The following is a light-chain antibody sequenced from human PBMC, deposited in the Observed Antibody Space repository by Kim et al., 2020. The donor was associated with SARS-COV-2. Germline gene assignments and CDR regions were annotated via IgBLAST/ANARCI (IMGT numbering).Light chain of an antibody. Sequence: SSVGDRVSSTWRDSQDVSRWLALDQRKAGKAPKHLIYDASTVESGVPSRCSGSGSGTEFTLTISSLQPDDFATYYCQHHASYAITFGQGTRLEIK. CDR1: QDVSRW. CDR2: DAS. V-gene: IGKV1-5*01. CDR3: QHHASYAIT. J-gene: IGKJ5*01.